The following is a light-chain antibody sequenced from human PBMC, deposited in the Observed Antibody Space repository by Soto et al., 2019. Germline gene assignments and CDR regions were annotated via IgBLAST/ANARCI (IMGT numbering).Light chain of an antibody. V-gene: IGLV1-40*01. CDR1: SSDVGGYNY. Sequence: QSALTQPASVSGSPGQSITISCTGTSSDVGGYNYVSWYQQLPGTAPKLLIYGNNNRPSGVPDRFSASKSDTSASLAITGLQAEDEADYYCQSYDSSLSGFVFGTGTKVTVL. J-gene: IGLJ1*01. CDR3: QSYDSSLSGFV. CDR2: GNN.